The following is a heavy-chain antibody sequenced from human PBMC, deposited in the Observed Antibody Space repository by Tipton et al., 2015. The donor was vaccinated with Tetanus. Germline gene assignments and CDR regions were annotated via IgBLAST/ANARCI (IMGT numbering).Heavy chain of an antibody. V-gene: IGHV3-15*01. CDR1: GFSFSNKW. CDR3: AKFLVVITQGYYHTMDV. CDR2: IKSRNDDGTT. D-gene: IGHD3-9*01. J-gene: IGHJ6*02. Sequence: SLRLSCAASGFSFSNKWMSWVRQAPGKGLEWVGRIKSRNDDGTTEYAAPVKGRFTISRDDSRDMLYLQMNSLRAEDTAVYFCAKFLVVITQGYYHTMDVWGQGTTVTVSS.